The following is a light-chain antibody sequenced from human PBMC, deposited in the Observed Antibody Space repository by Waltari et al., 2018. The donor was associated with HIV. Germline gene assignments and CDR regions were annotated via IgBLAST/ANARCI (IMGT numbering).Light chain of an antibody. CDR2: DVS. Sequence: QSALTQPASVSGSPGQSITISCTGTSSDVGGYNYLSWYQQHPDKAPKLMIYDVSYRPSGVSNRFSGSKSGNTASLTISGLQAEDEADYYCSSYTSSSTLYVVFGGGTKLTVL. J-gene: IGLJ2*01. CDR1: SSDVGGYNY. CDR3: SSYTSSSTLYVV. V-gene: IGLV2-14*01.